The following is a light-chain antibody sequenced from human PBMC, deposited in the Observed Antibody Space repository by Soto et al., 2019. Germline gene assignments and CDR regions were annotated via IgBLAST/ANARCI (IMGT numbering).Light chain of an antibody. V-gene: IGKV1-5*03. J-gene: IGKJ2*01. Sequence: DIQMTQSPSTLSASVGDRVTITCRASQSISSWLAWYQQKPGKAPKLLIYKASSLESGVPSRFSGSGSGTEFTLSISSLQPDDFATYHCQQYNSYFFGQGTKLEIK. CDR3: QQYNSYF. CDR2: KAS. CDR1: QSISSW.